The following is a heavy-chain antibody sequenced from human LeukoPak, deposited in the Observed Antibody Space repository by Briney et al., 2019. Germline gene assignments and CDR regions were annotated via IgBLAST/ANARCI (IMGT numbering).Heavy chain of an antibody. Sequence: SGTLSLTCGVSGGSISTTNWWTWVRQPPGEGLEWIGEVHLSGRTHYNPSLKSRVAISVDTSKNQFSLKLNSVTAADTAVFYCARTKGSAFDIWGQGTMVTVSS. J-gene: IGHJ3*02. V-gene: IGHV4-4*02. CDR3: ARTKGSAFDI. CDR1: GGSISTTNW. D-gene: IGHD2-8*01. CDR2: VHLSGRT.